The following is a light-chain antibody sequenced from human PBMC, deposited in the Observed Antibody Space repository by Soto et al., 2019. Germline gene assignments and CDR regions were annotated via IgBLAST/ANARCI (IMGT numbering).Light chain of an antibody. Sequence: QAVVTQPPSASGTPGQRVTIFCPGSSSNVGSNTVDCYQLLPGTAPKLLIYHNNQRPSGVPDRLSGSKSGTSASLAISGLQSEDEADYYCAVWDDTLKAVVFGGGTKVTVL. CDR3: AVWDDTLKAVV. V-gene: IGLV1-44*01. CDR2: HNN. J-gene: IGLJ2*01. CDR1: SSNVGSNT.